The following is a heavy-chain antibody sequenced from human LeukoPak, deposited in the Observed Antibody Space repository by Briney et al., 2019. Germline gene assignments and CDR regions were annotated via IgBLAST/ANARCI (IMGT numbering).Heavy chain of an antibody. CDR1: GFTFSSYS. CDR2: ISSSSSYI. J-gene: IGHJ4*02. D-gene: IGHD1-26*01. CDR3: ARDRSHIWEGTSPYYFDY. Sequence: PGGSLRLSCAASGFTFSSYSMNWVRRAPGKGLEWVSSISSSSSYIYYADSVKGRFAISRDNAKNSLYLQMNSLRDEDTAVYYCARDRSHIWEGTSPYYFDYWGQGTLVTVSS. V-gene: IGHV3-21*01.